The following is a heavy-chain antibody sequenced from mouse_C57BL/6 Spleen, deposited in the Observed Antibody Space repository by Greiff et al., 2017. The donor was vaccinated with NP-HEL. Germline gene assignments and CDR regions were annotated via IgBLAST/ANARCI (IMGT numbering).Heavy chain of an antibody. Sequence: QVQLKQPGAELVKPGASVKMSCKASGYTFTSYWITWVKQRPGQGLEWIGDIYPGSGSTNYNEKFKSKATLTVDTSSSTAYMQLSSLTSEDSAVYYCARGGYDVDYAMDYWGQGTSVTVSS. D-gene: IGHD2-2*01. V-gene: IGHV1-55*01. CDR3: ARGGYDVDYAMDY. J-gene: IGHJ4*01. CDR2: IYPGSGST. CDR1: GYTFTSYW.